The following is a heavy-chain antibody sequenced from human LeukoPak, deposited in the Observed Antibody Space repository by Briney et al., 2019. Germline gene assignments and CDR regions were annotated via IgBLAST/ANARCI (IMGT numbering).Heavy chain of an antibody. CDR3: AKDHYDSGGTYTFDP. CDR2: ILYDGNNK. V-gene: IGHV3-30*18. J-gene: IGHJ5*02. D-gene: IGHD3-22*01. CDR1: GFTFSNYG. Sequence: GRSLRLSCAASGFTFSNYGMHWVRQAPGKGLEWVAVILYDGNNKYYTDSVKGRFTISRDKSKNTLYLQMNSLRAEDTAVYYCAKDHYDSGGTYTFDPWGQGTLVTVSS.